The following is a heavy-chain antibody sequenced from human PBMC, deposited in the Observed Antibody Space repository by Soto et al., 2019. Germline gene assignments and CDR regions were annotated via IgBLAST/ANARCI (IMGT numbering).Heavy chain of an antibody. CDR1: GYTFTSYA. V-gene: IGHV1-3*01. CDR3: ARDSSSGYDVFDY. CDR2: INAGNSDT. J-gene: IGHJ4*02. Sequence: ASVKVSCKASGYTFTSYAMHWVRQAPGQRLEWMGWINAGNSDTTYSQKFQGRVTITSDTSASTAYMELTSLRSEDTAVYYCARDSSSGYDVFDYWGQGTLVTVS. D-gene: IGHD5-12*01.